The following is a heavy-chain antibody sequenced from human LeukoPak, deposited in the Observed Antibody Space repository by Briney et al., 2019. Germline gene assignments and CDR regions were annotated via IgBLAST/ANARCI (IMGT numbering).Heavy chain of an antibody. CDR2: ISGSGGST. Sequence: GGSLRLSCAASGFTFSSYAMSWVHQAPGKGLEWVSAISGSGGSTYYADSVKGRFTISRDNSKDTLYLQMNSLRAEDTAVYYCAKMRSYYYYYMDVWGKGTTVTISS. CDR3: AKMRSYYYYYMDV. V-gene: IGHV3-23*01. CDR1: GFTFSSYA. J-gene: IGHJ6*03.